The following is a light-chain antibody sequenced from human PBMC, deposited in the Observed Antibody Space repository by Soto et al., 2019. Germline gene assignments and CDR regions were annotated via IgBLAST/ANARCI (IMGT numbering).Light chain of an antibody. Sequence: QSVLTQPASVSGSPGQSITISCAAASSDDGGYNRVSWYQQHPGQAPKLMIYDVTNRPSGVSHRFSGFKSGNTASLTISGLQAEYEADYSCSSYSSARTLYVFGTGTKVTVL. CDR2: DVT. J-gene: IGLJ1*01. CDR1: SSDDGGYNR. CDR3: SSYSSARTLYV. V-gene: IGLV2-14*01.